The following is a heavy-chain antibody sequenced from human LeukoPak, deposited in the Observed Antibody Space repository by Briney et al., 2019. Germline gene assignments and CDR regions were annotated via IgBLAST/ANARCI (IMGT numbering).Heavy chain of an antibody. CDR2: IYYSGIT. J-gene: IGHJ3*02. Sequence: SQTLSLXCTVSGGSISSDYYYWSWIRQPAEKGLEWIGYIYYSGITNYNPSLNSRVNILIDTSKNQSSLKLGSVTAADTAVYYCARRRVDSSGYDAFDIWGQGTMVTVSS. V-gene: IGHV4-61*10. D-gene: IGHD3-22*01. CDR1: GGSISSDYYY. CDR3: ARRRVDSSGYDAFDI.